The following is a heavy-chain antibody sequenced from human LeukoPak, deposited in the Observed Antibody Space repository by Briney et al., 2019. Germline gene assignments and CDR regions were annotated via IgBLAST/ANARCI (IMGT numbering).Heavy chain of an antibody. V-gene: IGHV5-51*01. CDR1: GYSFTSYW. J-gene: IGHJ6*02. CDR2: IYPGDSDT. Sequence: ESLQISCKGSGYSFTSYWIGWVRQMPGKGLEWMGIIYPGDSDTRYSPSFHGQVTISADKSISTAYLQWSSLKASDTAMYYCARSHPLGYCSSTSCQNYYYYGMDVWGQGTTVTVSS. CDR3: ARSHPLGYCSSTSCQNYYYYGMDV. D-gene: IGHD2-2*01.